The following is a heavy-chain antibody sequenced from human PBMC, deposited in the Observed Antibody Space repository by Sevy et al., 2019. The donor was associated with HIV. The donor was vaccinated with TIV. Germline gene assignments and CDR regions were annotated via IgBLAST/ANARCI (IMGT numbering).Heavy chain of an antibody. Sequence: GGSLRLSCAASGFTFSSYSMNWVRQAPVKGLEWVSSFRSSSSYIHYADSVKGRFTISRDNAKNSLYLQMNSLRAEDTAVYYCARGPYYYDSSGYYSYDAFDIWGQGTMVTVSS. CDR2: FRSSSSYI. CDR1: GFTFSSYS. D-gene: IGHD3-22*01. V-gene: IGHV3-21*01. CDR3: ARGPYYYDSSGYYSYDAFDI. J-gene: IGHJ3*02.